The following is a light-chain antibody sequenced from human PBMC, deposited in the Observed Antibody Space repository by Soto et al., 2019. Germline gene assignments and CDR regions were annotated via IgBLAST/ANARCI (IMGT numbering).Light chain of an antibody. J-gene: IGKJ2*01. V-gene: IGKV3-20*01. CDR2: GAI. Sequence: EIVLTQSPGTLSLSPGQRGTLSCRASQNIRSNYVAWFQQKPGQPPRLLIYGAINRASGIPDRFSGSGSGTEFTLTIGSLEPEDFGTYYCQQSHDFPYTFGQGTKLEIK. CDR3: QQSHDFPYT. CDR1: QNIRSNY.